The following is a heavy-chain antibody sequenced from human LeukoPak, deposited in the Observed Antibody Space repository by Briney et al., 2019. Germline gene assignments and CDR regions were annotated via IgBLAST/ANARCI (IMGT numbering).Heavy chain of an antibody. CDR2: IKQTGGEK. CDR3: ARDAVVNYYGSGSPYGY. V-gene: IGHV3-7*01. D-gene: IGHD3-10*01. Sequence: GGSLRLSCAASGFTLSSYWMSWVRQAPGKGLEWVANIKQTGGEKYYVDSVKGRFTVSRDNAKNSLYLQMNSLRVEDTAVYYCARDAVVNYYGSGSPYGYWGQGMLVIVSS. CDR1: GFTLSSYW. J-gene: IGHJ4*02.